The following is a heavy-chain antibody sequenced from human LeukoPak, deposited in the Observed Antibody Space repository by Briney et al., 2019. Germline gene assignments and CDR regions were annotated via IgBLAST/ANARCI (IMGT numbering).Heavy chain of an antibody. CDR2: IKPDSVAT. Sequence: ASVKVSFKTSVFTFSDHYMHWLRQAPAQGLEWMGWIKPDSVATNYAQKFQGRFTMSRDMSISTVYMELTSLTSDDTAMYWCARDHDYGPDYWGQGTLVTVSA. CDR3: ARDHDYGPDY. CDR1: VFTFSDHY. J-gene: IGHJ4*02. D-gene: IGHD4/OR15-4a*01. V-gene: IGHV1-2*02.